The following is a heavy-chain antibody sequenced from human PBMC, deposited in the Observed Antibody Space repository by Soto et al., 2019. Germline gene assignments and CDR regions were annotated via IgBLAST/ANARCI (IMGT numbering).Heavy chain of an antibody. D-gene: IGHD3-3*01. CDR2: INPHGGST. Sequence: ASVKVSCKAPGDTFTSYYLNWVRQAPGQGLEWMGVINPHGGSTKYAQKFQGRITMTRDTSRSTVYMELSSLRSDDTAIYYCARSSGGNFGIIIEGSNWFDPWRQGTLVTVSS. V-gene: IGHV1-46*01. CDR3: ARSSGGNFGIIIEGSNWFDP. CDR1: GDTFTSYY. J-gene: IGHJ5*02.